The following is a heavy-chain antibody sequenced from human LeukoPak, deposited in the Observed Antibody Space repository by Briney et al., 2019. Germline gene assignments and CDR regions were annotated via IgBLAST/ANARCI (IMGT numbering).Heavy chain of an antibody. D-gene: IGHD3-10*01. CDR2: IYHSGST. Sequence: PSGTLSLTCAVSGGSISSSNWWSWVRQPPGKGLEWIGEIYHSGSTNYNPSLKSRVTISVDKSKNQFSLKLSSVTAADTAVYYCARELRRGVVGSWFDPWGQGTLVTVSS. V-gene: IGHV4-4*02. CDR1: GGSISSSNW. J-gene: IGHJ5*02. CDR3: ARELRRGVVGSWFDP.